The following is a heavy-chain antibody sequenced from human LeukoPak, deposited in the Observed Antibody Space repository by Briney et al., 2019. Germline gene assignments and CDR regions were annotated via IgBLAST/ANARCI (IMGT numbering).Heavy chain of an antibody. CDR3: ARDGLVYDVLTGYSEDDAFDI. J-gene: IGHJ3*02. Sequence: VASVKVSCEASGGTFSSYAISWVRQAPGQGLEWMGWISAYNGYTNYAQKLQGRVTMTTDTSTSTAYMELRSLRSDDTAVYYCARDGLVYDVLTGYSEDDAFDIWGQGTMVTVSS. CDR2: ISAYNGYT. CDR1: GGTFSSYA. V-gene: IGHV1-18*01. D-gene: IGHD3-9*01.